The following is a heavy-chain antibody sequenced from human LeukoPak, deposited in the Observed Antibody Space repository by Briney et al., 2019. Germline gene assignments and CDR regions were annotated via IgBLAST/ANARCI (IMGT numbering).Heavy chain of an antibody. CDR1: AGSICSYY. CDR3: ARGHYLRGGAFYI. J-gene: IGHJ3*02. D-gene: IGHD2/OR15-2a*01. CDR2: INHTGST. Sequence: PENLSHICGVYAGSICSYYWSWIRQPPGERLQWIGAINHTGSTNYNPSLKSRVSISVDTSKNQFSLKLSSVTAADTALYYCARGHYLRGGAFYIWGQGAMVTVSS. V-gene: IGHV4-34*01.